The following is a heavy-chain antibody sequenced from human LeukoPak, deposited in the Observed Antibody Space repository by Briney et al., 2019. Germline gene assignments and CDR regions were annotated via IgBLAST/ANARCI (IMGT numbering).Heavy chain of an antibody. CDR3: ARNPDYGGNSGLHYGIDV. CDR2: ISSNGGST. Sequence: GSLRLSCAASGFTFSSYAMHWVRQAPGKGLEYVSAISSNGGSTYYANSVKGRFTISRDNSKNTLYLQMGSLRAEDMAVYYCARNPDYGGNSGLHYGIDVWGQGTTVTVSS. V-gene: IGHV3-64*01. CDR1: GFTFSSYA. D-gene: IGHD4-23*01. J-gene: IGHJ6*02.